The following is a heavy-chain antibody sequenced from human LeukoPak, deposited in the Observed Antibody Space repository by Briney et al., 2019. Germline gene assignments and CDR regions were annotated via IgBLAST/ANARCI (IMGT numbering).Heavy chain of an antibody. J-gene: IGHJ4*02. CDR2: IVPSDSYT. Sequence: GESLKISCKASGYSFTSYCISWVRQMPGKGLEGMGRIVPSDSYTNYSPSFQGLVTISANKSISTAYQQWSSLKASDTAMCYCARLQWLVGGGYYFDFWGQGTLVTVSS. CDR3: ARLQWLVGGGYYFDF. CDR1: GYSFTSYC. D-gene: IGHD6-19*01. V-gene: IGHV5-10-1*01.